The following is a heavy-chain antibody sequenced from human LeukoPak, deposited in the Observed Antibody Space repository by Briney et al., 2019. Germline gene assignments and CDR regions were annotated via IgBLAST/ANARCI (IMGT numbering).Heavy chain of an antibody. D-gene: IGHD3-9*01. CDR2: ISPGGGTT. Sequence: GGSLRLSCGVSGFAFGSEAMSWVRQSPARGLEWVASISPGGGTTYYADSVKGRFTISRDNSNNTLYVQMSSLRAEDTAVYYCAKVGTRRYRSTGDAFDIWGQGTMVTVSS. V-gene: IGHV3-23*01. J-gene: IGHJ3*02. CDR3: AKVGTRRYRSTGDAFDI. CDR1: GFAFGSEA.